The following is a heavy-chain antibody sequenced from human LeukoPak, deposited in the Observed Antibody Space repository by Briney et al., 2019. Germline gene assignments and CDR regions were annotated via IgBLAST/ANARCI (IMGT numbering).Heavy chain of an antibody. V-gene: IGHV4-59*12. J-gene: IGHJ4*02. CDR2: IYYSGST. CDR3: ARLGGDGDYGLIEAYFDY. Sequence: SETLSLTCTVSGGFLSSYYWSWLGQPPGKGLEWIGYIYYSGSTNYNPSLKSRVTISVDTSKHQFSLKLSSVTAADTAVYYCARLGGDGDYGLIEAYFDYWGQGTLVTVSS. CDR1: GGFLSSYY. D-gene: IGHD4-17*01.